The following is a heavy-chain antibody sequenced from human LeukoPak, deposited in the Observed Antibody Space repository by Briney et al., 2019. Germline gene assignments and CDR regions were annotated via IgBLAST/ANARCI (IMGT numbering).Heavy chain of an antibody. D-gene: IGHD5-12*01. CDR1: GFTFSSYA. Sequence: PGGSLRLSCAASGFTFSSYAMSWVRQAPGKGLEWVSAITNSGTDTYHADSVKGRFTISRDNSKNTLYLQMNSLRAEDTAVYYCARDRGYSGYDSMTYWGQGTLVTVSS. CDR2: ITNSGTDT. V-gene: IGHV3-23*01. J-gene: IGHJ4*02. CDR3: ARDRGYSGYDSMTY.